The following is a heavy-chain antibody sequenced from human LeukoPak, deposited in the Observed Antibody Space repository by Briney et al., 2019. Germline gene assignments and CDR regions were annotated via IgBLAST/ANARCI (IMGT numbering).Heavy chain of an antibody. CDR3: ARPLGYSGSGSYYAY. Sequence: GGCLRLSCVPSGFTFSSYEMSWVRHAPEKGLEWVSYISIGGDTIHYAESVKGRFTISRDNAKKSLYLQMNSRRAEDTAVYYCARPLGYSGSGSYYAYWGQGTLVTVSA. J-gene: IGHJ4*02. CDR1: GFTFSSYE. D-gene: IGHD3-10*01. CDR2: ISIGGDTI. V-gene: IGHV3-48*03.